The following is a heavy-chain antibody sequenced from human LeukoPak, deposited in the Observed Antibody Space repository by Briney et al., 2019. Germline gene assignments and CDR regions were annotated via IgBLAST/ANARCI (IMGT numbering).Heavy chain of an antibody. D-gene: IGHD6-25*01. V-gene: IGHV3-11*04. CDR2: ISSSGSTI. CDR1: GFTFSDYY. CDR3: ARFAAGGSYYYYMDV. J-gene: IGHJ6*03. Sequence: GGSLRLSCAASGFTFSDYYMSWIRQAPGKGLEWVSYISSSGSTIYYADSVKGRFTISRDNAKNSLYLQMDSLRADDTAVYYCARFAAGGSYYYYMDVWGKGTTVTVSS.